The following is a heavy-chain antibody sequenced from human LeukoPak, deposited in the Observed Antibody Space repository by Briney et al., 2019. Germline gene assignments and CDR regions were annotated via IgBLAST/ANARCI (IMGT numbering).Heavy chain of an antibody. V-gene: IGHV4-39*01. J-gene: IGHJ5*02. CDR2: IYYSGST. Sequence: SETLSLTCTVSGDSISSSSDYWGWIRQPPGKGLEWIGSIYYSGSTYCNPSLKSRVTISVDTSKNQFSLKLSSVTAADTAVYYCARGRGVNWFDPWGQGTLVTVSS. CDR3: ARGRGVNWFDP. CDR1: GDSISSSSDY. D-gene: IGHD3-10*01.